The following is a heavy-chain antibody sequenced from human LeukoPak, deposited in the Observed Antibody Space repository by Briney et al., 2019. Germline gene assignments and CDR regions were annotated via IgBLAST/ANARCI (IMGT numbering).Heavy chain of an antibody. CDR3: GKERYGSSSVVDY. D-gene: IGHD6-6*01. J-gene: IGHJ4*01. CDR2: ITGSGDST. Sequence: GGSLRLSCAASGFTFSSNAMNWVHQAPGKGLEWVSGITGSGDSTYYADSVKGRFTISRDNSKNTVYLQMNSLRVEDTAVYHCGKERYGSSSVVDYWGHGTLVTVSS. CDR1: GFTFSSNA. V-gene: IGHV3-23*01.